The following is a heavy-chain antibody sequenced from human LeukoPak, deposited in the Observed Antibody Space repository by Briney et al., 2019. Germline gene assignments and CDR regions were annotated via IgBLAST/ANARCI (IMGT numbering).Heavy chain of an antibody. Sequence: PSGGSLRLSCAASGFTFSSYAMHWVRQAPGKGLEGVAVISYDGSNKYYADSVKGRFTISRDNSKNTLYLQMNSLRAEDTAVYYCAREASGSYLDYWGQGTLVTVSS. J-gene: IGHJ4*02. D-gene: IGHD1-26*01. CDR2: ISYDGSNK. CDR3: AREASGSYLDY. V-gene: IGHV3-30-3*01. CDR1: GFTFSSYA.